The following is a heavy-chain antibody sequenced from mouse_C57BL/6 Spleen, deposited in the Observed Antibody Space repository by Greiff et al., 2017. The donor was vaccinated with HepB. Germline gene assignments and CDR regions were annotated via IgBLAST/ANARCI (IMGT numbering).Heavy chain of an antibody. V-gene: IGHV1-50*01. Sequence: QVQLQQPGAELVKPGASVKLSCKASGYTFTSYWMQWVKQRPGQGLEWIGEIDPSDSYTNYNQKFKGKATLTVDTSSSTAYMQLSSLTSEDSAVYYCARSGGSGFAYWGQGTLVTVSA. CDR2: IDPSDSYT. J-gene: IGHJ3*01. CDR1: GYTFTSYW. CDR3: ARSGGSGFAY. D-gene: IGHD1-1*01.